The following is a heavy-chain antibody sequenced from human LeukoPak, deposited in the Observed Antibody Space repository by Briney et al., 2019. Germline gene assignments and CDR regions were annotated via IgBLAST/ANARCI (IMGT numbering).Heavy chain of an antibody. J-gene: IGHJ4*02. D-gene: IGHD4-23*01. V-gene: IGHV3-33*06. CDR1: GFTFSSYG. CDR3: AKGTSDSCYGGMHY. CDR2: IWYDGSNK. Sequence: GGSLRLSCAASGFTFSSYGMHWVRQAPGKGLEWVAVIWYDGSNKYYADSVKGRFTISRDNSKNTLYLQMDNLRADDTAIYYCAKGTSDSCYGGMHYWGQGTLVTVSS.